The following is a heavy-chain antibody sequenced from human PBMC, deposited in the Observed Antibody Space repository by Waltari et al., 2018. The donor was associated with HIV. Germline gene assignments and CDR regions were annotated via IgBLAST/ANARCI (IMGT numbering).Heavy chain of an antibody. CDR2: LYTSGST. D-gene: IGHD5-12*01. CDR3: ARAVVGGYDLGNNWFDP. CDR1: GGSIRSASYP. J-gene: IGHJ5*02. Sequence: QVQLQESGPGLVKPSPTLSLTCPVPGGSIRSASYPWSWIRQPAGKGLEWIGRLYTSGSTDYNPSLKSRATISGDTSKNQFSLKLSSVTAADTAVYYCARAVVGGYDLGNNWFDPWGQGTLVTVSS. V-gene: IGHV4-61*02.